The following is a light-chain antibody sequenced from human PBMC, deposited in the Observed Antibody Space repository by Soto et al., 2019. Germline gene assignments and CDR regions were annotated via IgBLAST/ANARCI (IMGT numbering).Light chain of an antibody. CDR1: LSVSSY. V-gene: IGKV3-11*01. J-gene: IGKJ1*01. CDR3: QQRSNWPT. CDR2: DAS. Sequence: EIVLTQSQATLSLSPGERATLSCRASLSVSSYLAWYQQKPGQAPRLLIYDASNRATGIPARFSGSGSGTDFTLTISSLEPEDFAVYYCQQRSNWPTFGQGTKVEIK.